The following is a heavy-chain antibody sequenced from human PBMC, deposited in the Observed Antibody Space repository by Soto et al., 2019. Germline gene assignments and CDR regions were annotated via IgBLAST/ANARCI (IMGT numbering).Heavy chain of an antibody. CDR2: INPNGGGT. D-gene: IGHD6-6*01. V-gene: IGHV1-2*04. J-gene: IGHJ4*02. CDR1: GYTFKDFY. Sequence: ASVKVSCKASGYTFKDFYIHWVRQAPGQGLEWMGWINPNGGGTNYAQKFQGWVTMTRDTSISTAYMELSRLKSDDTAVYYCQSRSSGTDFDYWGQGTLVTVSS. CDR3: QSRSSGTDFDY.